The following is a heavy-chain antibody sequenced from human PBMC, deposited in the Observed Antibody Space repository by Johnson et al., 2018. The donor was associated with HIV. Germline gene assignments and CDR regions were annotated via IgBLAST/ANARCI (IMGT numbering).Heavy chain of an antibody. Sequence: VQLVESGGGVVQPGRSLRLSCAASGFTFSSYAMSWVRQAPGKGLEWVSAISGSGGSTYYADSVKGRFTISRDNSENTLFLQMNSLRDEDTAVYYCAKERTAMVTPFDAWGQGTMVTVSS. D-gene: IGHD5-18*01. CDR1: GFTFSSYA. CDR3: AKERTAMVTPFDA. J-gene: IGHJ3*01. CDR2: ISGSGGST. V-gene: IGHV3-23*04.